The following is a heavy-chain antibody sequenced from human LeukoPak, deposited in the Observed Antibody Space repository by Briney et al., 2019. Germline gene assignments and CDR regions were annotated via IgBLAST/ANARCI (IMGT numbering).Heavy chain of an antibody. CDR3: AGGGEEMATTDY. V-gene: IGHV4-39*07. J-gene: IGHJ4*02. D-gene: IGHD5-24*01. CDR2: IYYSGST. Sequence: PSETLSLTCTVSGGSISSSSYYWGWIRHPPGKGLEWIGSIYYSGSTYYNPSLKSRVIISVATSKNQFSLKPGSVPAADTAVYYCAGGGEEMATTDYWGQGTLVTVSS. CDR1: GGSISSSSYY.